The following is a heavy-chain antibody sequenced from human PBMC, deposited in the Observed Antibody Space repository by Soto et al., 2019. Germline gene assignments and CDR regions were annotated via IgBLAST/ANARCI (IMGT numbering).Heavy chain of an antibody. J-gene: IGHJ3*02. V-gene: IGHV3-74*01. D-gene: IGHD2-2*01. CDR3: ARGLVVPAGDAFDI. Sequence: EVQLVESGGGLVQPGGSLRLSCAASGFTFRSYWMHWVRQAPGKGLVWVSRINGDGSSTSYADSVKGRFTISRDNAKNTLYLQMNSLRAEDTAVYYCARGLVVPAGDAFDIWGQGTMVTVSS. CDR2: INGDGSST. CDR1: GFTFRSYW.